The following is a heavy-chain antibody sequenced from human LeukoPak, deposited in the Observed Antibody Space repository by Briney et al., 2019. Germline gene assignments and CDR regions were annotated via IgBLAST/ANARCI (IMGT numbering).Heavy chain of an antibody. CDR2: IYYSGST. J-gene: IGHJ4*02. Sequence: PSETLSLTCSVFGGSISSYYWSWIRQPPGKGLEWIGHIYYSGSTNYNPSLKSRVTISVDTSKNQFSLKLSSVTAADTAVYYCARANGAYKSFDNWGQGTRVTVSS. D-gene: IGHD4-17*01. CDR3: ARANGAYKSFDN. V-gene: IGHV4-59*01. CDR1: GGSISSYY.